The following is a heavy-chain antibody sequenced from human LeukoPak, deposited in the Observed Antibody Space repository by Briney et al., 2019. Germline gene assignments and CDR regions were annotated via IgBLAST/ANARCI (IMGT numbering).Heavy chain of an antibody. CDR2: INPNSGGT. V-gene: IGHV1-2*02. J-gene: IGHJ5*02. CDR3: ARGVVVVPAAMHKSRGWCWFDP. CDR1: GYTFTGYY. D-gene: IGHD2-2*01. Sequence: ASVKVSCKASGYTFTGYYMHWVRQAPGQGLEWMGWINPNSGGTNYAQKFQGRVTMTRDTSISTAYMELSRLKSDDTAVYYCARGVVVVPAAMHKSRGWCWFDPWGQGTLVTVSS.